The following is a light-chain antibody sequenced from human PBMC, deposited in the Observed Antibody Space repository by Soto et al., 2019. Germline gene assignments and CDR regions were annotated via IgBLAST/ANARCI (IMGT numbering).Light chain of an antibody. CDR3: QQYNAYPLT. J-gene: IGKJ4*01. CDR1: QSISTW. Sequence: DIQMTQSPSTLSASVGDRVTITCRASQSISTWLAWYQQKPGKAPYLLIYKASSLEGGVPSRFSGSGSGTEFNITISSLKPDDFATYYCQQYNAYPLTFGGGTTVEIK. CDR2: KAS. V-gene: IGKV1-5*03.